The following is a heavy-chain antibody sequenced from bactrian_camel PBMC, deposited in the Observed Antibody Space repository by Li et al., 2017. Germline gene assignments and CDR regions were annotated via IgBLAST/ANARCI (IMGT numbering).Heavy chain of an antibody. Sequence: VQLVESGGGSVQAGESLRLSCVASGYAFDKNCMGWFRQAPGKEREGVAATYTGGSTEYYADSVQGRFTISQDNAANTVTLQMNCLKPEDTAMYYCAADPTLWCPDVEVGPHFADFGQGTQVTVS. CDR1: GYAFDKNC. D-gene: IGHD1*01. J-gene: IGHJ4*01. V-gene: IGHV3S1*01. CDR2: TYTGGSTE.